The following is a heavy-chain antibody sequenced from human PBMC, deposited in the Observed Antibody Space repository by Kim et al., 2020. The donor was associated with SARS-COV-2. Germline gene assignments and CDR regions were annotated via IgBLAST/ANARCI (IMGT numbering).Heavy chain of an antibody. CDR3: ASATMTTVVTNAFDI. Sequence: DSVKGRFTIARDNAKKSLYLQMNSLRAEDTAVYYCASATMTTVVTNAFDIWGQGTMVTVSS. D-gene: IGHD4-17*01. J-gene: IGHJ3*02. V-gene: IGHV3-21*01.